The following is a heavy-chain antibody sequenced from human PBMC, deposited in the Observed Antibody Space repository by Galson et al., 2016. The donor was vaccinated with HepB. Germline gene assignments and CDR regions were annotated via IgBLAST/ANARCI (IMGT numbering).Heavy chain of an antibody. CDR1: GYTLTELS. CDR3: ATHSGWTYYTYYGMDV. D-gene: IGHD3/OR15-3a*01. J-gene: IGHJ6*02. Sequence: SVKVSCKVSGYTLTELSMHWVRQAPGKGLEWMGGFDPEDVETIYAQKFQGRVTMTEDTSTDTAYMELSSLRSEDTAVYYCATHSGWTYYTYYGMDVWGQGTTVTVSS. CDR2: FDPEDVET. V-gene: IGHV1-24*01.